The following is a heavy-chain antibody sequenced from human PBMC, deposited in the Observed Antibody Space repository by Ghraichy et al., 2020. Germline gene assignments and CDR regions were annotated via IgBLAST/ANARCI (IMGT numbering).Heavy chain of an antibody. CDR1: GFSVRNYG. J-gene: IGHJ6*02. D-gene: IGHD3-16*01. V-gene: IGHV3-30*03. Sequence: GGSLRLSCAASGFSVRNYGIHWVRQAPGKGLEWVTIISFDGRNQHYGDSVKGRFTFSRDNSNNAVYLQMNSLRVEDTAVYYCMRDTRWIRPYSDSTVHFYYGLDLWGQGTTVTVSS. CDR2: ISFDGRNQ. CDR3: MRDTRWIRPYSDSTVHFYYGLDL.